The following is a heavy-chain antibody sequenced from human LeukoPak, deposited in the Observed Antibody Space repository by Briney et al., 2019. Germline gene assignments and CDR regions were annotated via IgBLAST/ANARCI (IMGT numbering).Heavy chain of an antibody. Sequence: GGSLRLSCAASGFTFSSYGMHWVRQAPGKGLEWVAVISYDGSNKYYADSVKGRFTISRDNSKNTLYPQMNSLRAEDTAVYYCAKVDTAMVTYYFDYWGQGTLVTVSS. V-gene: IGHV3-30*18. CDR3: AKVDTAMVTYYFDY. CDR1: GFTFSSYG. D-gene: IGHD5-18*01. CDR2: ISYDGSNK. J-gene: IGHJ4*02.